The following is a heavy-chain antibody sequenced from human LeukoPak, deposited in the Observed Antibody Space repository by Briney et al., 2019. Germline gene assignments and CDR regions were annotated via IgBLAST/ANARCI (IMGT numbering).Heavy chain of an antibody. CDR2: IIWNSGSI. CDR1: GFPFDDYA. CDR3: AKDTRVTTVTTFDY. V-gene: IGHV3-9*01. D-gene: IGHD4-17*01. J-gene: IGHJ4*02. Sequence: GGSLILSCAVSGFPFDDYAMHWVRPAPGKGLEWVSGIIWNSGSIGYADSVKGRFTISRDNAKNSLYLQMNCLRAEDTALYYCAKDTRVTTVTTFDYWGQGTLVTVSS.